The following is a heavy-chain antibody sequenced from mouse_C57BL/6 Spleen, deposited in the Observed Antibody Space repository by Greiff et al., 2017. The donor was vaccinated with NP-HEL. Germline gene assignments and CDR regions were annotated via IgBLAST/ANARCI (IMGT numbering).Heavy chain of an antibody. CDR1: GYTFTSYW. Sequence: QVQLQQPGAELVMPGASVKLSCKASGYTFTSYWMHWVKQRPGQGLEWIGEIDPSDSYTNYNQKFKGKSTLTVDKSSSTAYMQLSSLTSEDSAVYYCARSLFITTVVADYFDYWGQGTTLTVSS. V-gene: IGHV1-69*01. J-gene: IGHJ2*01. CDR3: ARSLFITTVVADYFDY. D-gene: IGHD1-1*01. CDR2: IDPSDSYT.